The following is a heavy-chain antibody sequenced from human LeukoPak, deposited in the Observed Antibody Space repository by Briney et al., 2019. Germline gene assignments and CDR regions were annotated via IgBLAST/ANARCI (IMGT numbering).Heavy chain of an antibody. J-gene: IGHJ5*02. D-gene: IGHD2-2*01. CDR3: ATAGGLPTAMGFDP. Sequence: GGSLRLSCAASGFTFSSYWMHWVRQAPGKGLLWVSCINTDGSVMRYADSVRGRFTISRDNAKNTLYLQMNSLRVEDTAVYYCATAGGLPTAMGFDPWGQGTLVSVSS. V-gene: IGHV3-74*01. CDR2: INTDGSVM. CDR1: GFTFSSYW.